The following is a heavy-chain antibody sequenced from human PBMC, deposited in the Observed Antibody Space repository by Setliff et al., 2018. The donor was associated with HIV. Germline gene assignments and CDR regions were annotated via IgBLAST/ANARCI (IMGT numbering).Heavy chain of an antibody. CDR2: IYSTGST. J-gene: IGHJ4*02. Sequence: SETLSLTCTVSGPSINTHYWSWIRQSPGKAFEWIGYIYSTGSTNYNPSLQSRVTISMVASRNQFSLKVTSVTAADTAVYYCAKGAGFYGDYTFDYWGQGRQVTVSS. CDR1: GPSINTHY. D-gene: IGHD4-17*01. CDR3: AKGAGFYGDYTFDY. V-gene: IGHV4-59*11.